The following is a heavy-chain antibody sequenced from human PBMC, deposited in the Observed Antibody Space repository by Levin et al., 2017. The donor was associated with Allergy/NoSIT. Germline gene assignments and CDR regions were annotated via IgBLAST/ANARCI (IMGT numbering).Heavy chain of an antibody. CDR2: IYSGGST. D-gene: IGHD3-10*01. V-gene: IGHV3-66*02. Sequence: SCAASGFTVSRNYITWVRQAPGKGLEWVSVIYSGGSTYYADSVKGRFTISRDNSKNTLYLQMNSLRAEDTAMYYCARVSVVRGTLGPFDYWGQGTLVTVSS. J-gene: IGHJ4*02. CDR1: GFTVSRNY. CDR3: ARVSVVRGTLGPFDY.